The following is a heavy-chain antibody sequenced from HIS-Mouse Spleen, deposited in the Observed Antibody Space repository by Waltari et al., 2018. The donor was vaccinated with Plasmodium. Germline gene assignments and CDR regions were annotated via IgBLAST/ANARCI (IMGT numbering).Heavy chain of an antibody. Sequence: QVQLQQWGAGLLKPLETLSLTFAVYAGAFSGYYWSWIRQPPGKGLAWIGEINHSGSTNYNPSLKSRVTISVDTSKNQFSLKLSSVTAADTAVYYCASSGSGSYYYWGQGTLVTVSS. CDR3: ASSGSGSYYY. D-gene: IGHD3-10*01. CDR1: AGAFSGYY. V-gene: IGHV4-34*01. J-gene: IGHJ4*02. CDR2: INHSGST.